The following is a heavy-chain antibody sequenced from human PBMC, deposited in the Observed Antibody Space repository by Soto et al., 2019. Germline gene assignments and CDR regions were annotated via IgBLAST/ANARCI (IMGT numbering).Heavy chain of an antibody. CDR3: VRPRYDGSGTPFDY. J-gene: IGHJ4*02. Sequence: EVHLVESGGGLVQPGGSLRLSCEASGFTLSGYWMHWVRQVPGKGLVWVSRISPDGSTTTHADSVKGRFTISRDNAKNTLYLQMNSLRPEATAVYYCVRPRYDGSGTPFDYWGQGTLVTVSS. V-gene: IGHV3-74*01. D-gene: IGHD3-22*01. CDR2: ISPDGSTT. CDR1: GFTLSGYW.